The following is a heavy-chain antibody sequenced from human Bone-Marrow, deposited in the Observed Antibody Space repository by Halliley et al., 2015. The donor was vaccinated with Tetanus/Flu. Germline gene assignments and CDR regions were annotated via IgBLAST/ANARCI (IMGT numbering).Heavy chain of an antibody. Sequence: SLRLSCAGSGFIFSNYGMHWVRQAPGKGLEWVAVVSNDGGRTHYADSVKGRFTISRDNSKNTVSLQMDSLRVEDTAVYYCAKRASDSAGYYFEKWGQGTLATVSP. CDR1: GFIFSNYG. J-gene: IGHJ4*02. CDR3: AKRASDSAGYYFEK. D-gene: IGHD3-22*01. V-gene: IGHV3-30*18. CDR2: VSNDGGRT.